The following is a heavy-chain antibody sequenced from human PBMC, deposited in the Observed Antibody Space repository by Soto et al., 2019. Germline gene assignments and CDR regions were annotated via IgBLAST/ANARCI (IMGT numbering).Heavy chain of an antibody. CDR2: VSGRGGTT. J-gene: IGHJ3*01. D-gene: IGHD3-16*02. Sequence: GLRSLSCVASGFTFNNYAMNWVRQAPGKGLGWVSSVSGRGGTTHYAGSVRGRFTISRDNSKNTLSLQTNSLRAEDTALYYCAKDKGGNFYRARNAAVISWGKATLVTV. V-gene: IGHV3-23*01. CDR1: GFTFNNYA. CDR3: AKDKGGNFYRARNAAVIS.